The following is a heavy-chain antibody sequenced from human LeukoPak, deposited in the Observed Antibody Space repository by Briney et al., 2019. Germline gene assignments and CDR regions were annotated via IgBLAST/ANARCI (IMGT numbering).Heavy chain of an antibody. CDR1: GFTFSSYA. J-gene: IGHJ4*02. CDR3: AKRGATRTIDC. D-gene: IGHD1-26*01. V-gene: IGHV3-23*01. Sequence: GGSLRLSCAASGFTFSSYAMNWVRQAPGKGLDWVSSISGSGDSTYYADPVKGRFTISRDNSKNTLYLQMNSLRAEDTAVYYCAKRGATRTIDCWGQGSLVTVSS. CDR2: ISGSGDST.